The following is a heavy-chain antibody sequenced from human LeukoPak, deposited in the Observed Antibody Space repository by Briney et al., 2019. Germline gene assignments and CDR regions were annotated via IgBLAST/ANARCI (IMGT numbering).Heavy chain of an antibody. CDR1: GGTFGSYA. V-gene: IGHV1-69*04. CDR3: ARGPVEMATIGY. D-gene: IGHD5-24*01. J-gene: IGHJ4*02. CDR2: IIPIFGIA. Sequence: ASVKVSCKASGGTFGSYAISWVRQAPGQGLEWMGRIIPIFGIANYAQKFQGRVTITADKSTSTAYMELSSLRSEDTAVYYCARGPVEMATIGYWGQGTLVTVSS.